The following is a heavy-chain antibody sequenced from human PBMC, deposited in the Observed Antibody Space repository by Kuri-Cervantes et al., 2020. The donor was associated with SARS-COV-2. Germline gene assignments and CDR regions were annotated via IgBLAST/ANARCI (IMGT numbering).Heavy chain of an antibody. CDR3: XRRPGXSVGFDY. J-gene: IGHJ4*02. CDR1: NXSISSGYY. CDR2: VXHSGST. V-gene: IGHV4-38-2*02. Sequence: CTVSNXSISSGYYWGWIRXXPGXXLEWXXSVXHSGSTXYSXSLKSRVTISVEKSKNQFSXXLNSVTAADTXXYYCXRRPGXSVGFDYWGQGTLVTVSS. D-gene: IGHD2-15*01.